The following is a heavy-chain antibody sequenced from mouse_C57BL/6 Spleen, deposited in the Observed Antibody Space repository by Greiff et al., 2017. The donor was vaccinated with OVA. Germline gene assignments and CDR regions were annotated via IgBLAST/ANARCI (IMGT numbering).Heavy chain of an antibody. CDR2: IYPGSGST. Sequence: QVQLQQPGAELVKPGASVKMSCKASGFTFTSYWITWVKQRPGQGLEWIGDIYPGSGSTNYNEKFKSKATLTVDTSSSTAYMQLSSLTSEDSAVYYCARYPYYYGSRGVWGTGTTVTVSS. CDR1: GFTFTSYW. V-gene: IGHV1-55*01. D-gene: IGHD1-1*01. CDR3: ARYPYYYGSRGV. J-gene: IGHJ1*03.